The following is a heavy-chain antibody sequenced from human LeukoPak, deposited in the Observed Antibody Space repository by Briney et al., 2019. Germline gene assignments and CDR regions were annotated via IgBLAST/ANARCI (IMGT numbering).Heavy chain of an antibody. J-gene: IGHJ4*02. CDR2: IWYDESNK. Sequence: GGSLRLSCAASGFTFSSYGMHRVRQAPGKGLEWVAVIWYDESNKFYADSVKGRFTISRDNSKDTLYPQMNSLRAEDTAVYYCARDRIIVVPDYYFDYWGQGTLVTVSS. D-gene: IGHD3-22*01. CDR3: ARDRIIVVPDYYFDY. V-gene: IGHV3-33*01. CDR1: GFTFSSYG.